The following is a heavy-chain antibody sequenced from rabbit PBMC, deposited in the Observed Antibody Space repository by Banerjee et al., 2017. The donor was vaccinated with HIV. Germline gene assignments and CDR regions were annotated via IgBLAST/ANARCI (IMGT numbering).Heavy chain of an antibody. CDR2: IGVGAAGT. J-gene: IGHJ6*01. D-gene: IGHD7-1*01. CDR1: GFSFSSGYD. V-gene: IGHV1S45*01. Sequence: QQQLEESGGGLVKPGGTLTLTCTASGFSFSSGYDMCWVRQAPGKGLEWIACIGVGAAGTEYASWAKGRFTISKTSSTTVTLQMTSLTAADTATYFCARDAADSTAYTLWGPGTLVTVS. CDR3: ARDAADSTAYTL.